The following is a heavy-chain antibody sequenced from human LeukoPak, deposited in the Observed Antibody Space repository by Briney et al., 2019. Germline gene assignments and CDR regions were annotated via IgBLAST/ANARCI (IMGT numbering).Heavy chain of an antibody. CDR3: ARAPIIVATPSGWFDP. CDR1: GFTFSSYG. J-gene: IGHJ5*02. Sequence: GGSLRLSCAASGFTFSSYGMSWVRQAPGKGLEWVALISYHGTNIYYADSVKGRFTISRDNSKNTLFLQMDSLRPEDTAIYYCARAPIIVATPSGWFDPWGQGTLVTVSS. CDR2: ISYHGTNI. D-gene: IGHD4-23*01. V-gene: IGHV3-30*03.